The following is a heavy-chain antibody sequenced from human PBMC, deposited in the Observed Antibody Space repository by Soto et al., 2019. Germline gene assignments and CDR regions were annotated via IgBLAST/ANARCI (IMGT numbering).Heavy chain of an antibody. CDR2: ISPSGGGRT. V-gene: IGHV1-46*04. CDR3: AKVGDNDGDPDLDYYYYGLDV. D-gene: IGHD4-17*01. J-gene: IGHJ6*02. CDR1: GHDFTKYY. Sequence: QVQLVQSGAEVKKPGASVKLSCKASGHDFTKYYIHWVRQGPGQGLEWVGVISPSGGGRTRYAQSLQGRGTRTRDTSTSTVYMELSSLRSEDTAVYYCAKVGDNDGDPDLDYYYYGLDVWGQGTTVTVSS.